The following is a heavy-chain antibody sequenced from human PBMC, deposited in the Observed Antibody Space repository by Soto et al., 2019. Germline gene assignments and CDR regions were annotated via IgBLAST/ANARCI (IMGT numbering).Heavy chain of an antibody. D-gene: IGHD2-2*01. CDR2: ISAYNGNT. V-gene: IGHV1-18*01. J-gene: IGHJ5*02. CDR1: GYTFTSYG. CDR3: ARVESPEDIVVVPAAIMLSWFDP. Sequence: GASVKVSCKASGYTFTSYGISWVRQAPGQGLEWMGWISAYNGNTNYAQKLQGRVTMTTDTSTSTAYMELRSLRSDDTAVYYCARVESPEDIVVVPAAIMLSWFDPWGQGTLVTVSS.